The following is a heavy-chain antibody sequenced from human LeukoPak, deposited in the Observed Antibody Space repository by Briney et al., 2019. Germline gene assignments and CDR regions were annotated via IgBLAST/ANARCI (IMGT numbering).Heavy chain of an antibody. Sequence: GGSLRLSCAASGFTFRNYAMDWVRQAPGKGLEWVAVISYDGSNRYYAESVKGRFTISRDNSKNTLYLQMNSLRVEDTALYYCARAGYCSGGSCYSGHYYGMDVWGQGTTVTVSS. CDR2: ISYDGSNR. D-gene: IGHD2-15*01. J-gene: IGHJ6*02. CDR3: ARAGYCSGGSCYSGHYYGMDV. V-gene: IGHV3-30*04. CDR1: GFTFRNYA.